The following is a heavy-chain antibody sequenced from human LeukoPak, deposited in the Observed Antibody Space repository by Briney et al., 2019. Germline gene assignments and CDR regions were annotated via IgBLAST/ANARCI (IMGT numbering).Heavy chain of an antibody. V-gene: IGHV3-30*02. CDR2: IRYDGSNK. J-gene: IGHJ5*02. D-gene: IGHD3-10*01. CDR3: ARETFSSGSWFDP. Sequence: GGSLRLSCAASGFTFSSYGMHWVRQAPGKGLEWVAFIRYDGSNKYYADSVKGRFTISRDNSKNTLYLQMNSLRAEDTAVYYCARETFSSGSWFDPWGQGTLVTVSS. CDR1: GFTFSSYG.